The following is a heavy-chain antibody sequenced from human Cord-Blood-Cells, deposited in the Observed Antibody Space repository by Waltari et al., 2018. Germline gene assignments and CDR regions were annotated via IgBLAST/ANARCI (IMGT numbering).Heavy chain of an antibody. J-gene: IGHJ3*02. Sequence: EVQLVQSGAEVKKPGATVKISCTVSGYTFTDYYMHWVQQAPGKRLEWMGLVDPEDGESIYAEKFQGRVTITADTSTDTAYMELSSLRSEDTAVYYCAICIAARAFDIWGQGTMVTVSS. CDR1: GYTFTDYY. D-gene: IGHD6-6*01. CDR3: AICIAARAFDI. V-gene: IGHV1-69-2*01. CDR2: VDPEDGES.